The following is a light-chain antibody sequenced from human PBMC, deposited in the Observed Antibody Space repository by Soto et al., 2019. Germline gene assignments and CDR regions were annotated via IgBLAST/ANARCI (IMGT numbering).Light chain of an antibody. V-gene: IGLV1-40*01. CDR1: NSNIGAGYT. CDR3: QSYDNNLTGLI. CDR2: TKT. J-gene: IGLJ2*01. Sequence: QSVLTQPPSVTGAPGQRITISCTGSNSNIGAGYTVHWYQQFPGTAPTLLTFTKTNRPSGVPDRFSASKSGTSASRAITGLQGEDEADYYCQSYDNNLTGLIFGGGTKVTVL.